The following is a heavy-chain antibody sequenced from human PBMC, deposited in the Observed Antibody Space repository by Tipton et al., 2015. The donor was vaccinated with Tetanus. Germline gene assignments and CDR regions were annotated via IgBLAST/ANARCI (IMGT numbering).Heavy chain of an antibody. CDR1: GGSISTYY. V-gene: IGHV4-59*01. CDR3: ARGVRYSGSSFHWFDT. CDR2: IYYSGST. D-gene: IGHD6-6*01. J-gene: IGHJ5*02. Sequence: TLSLTCTVSGGSISTYYWSWIRQPPGKGLEWIGYIYYSGSTNYNPSLKSRVTISVDTSKNQFSLELTSVIAADTAVYYCARGVRYSGSSFHWFDTWGQGTLVTVSS.